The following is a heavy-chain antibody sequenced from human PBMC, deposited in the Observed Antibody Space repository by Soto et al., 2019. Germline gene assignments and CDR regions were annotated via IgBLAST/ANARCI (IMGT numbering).Heavy chain of an antibody. V-gene: IGHV4-34*01. CDR2: INHSGST. CDR3: AREGDGYKIDY. D-gene: IGHD5-12*01. Sequence: QVQLQQWGAGLLKPSETLSLTCAVYGGSFSGYYWSWIRQPPGKGLEWIGEINHSGSTNYNPSLKGRVTISVDTSKNQFSLKLSSVTAADTAVYYCAREGDGYKIDYCGQGTLVTVAS. J-gene: IGHJ4*02. CDR1: GGSFSGYY.